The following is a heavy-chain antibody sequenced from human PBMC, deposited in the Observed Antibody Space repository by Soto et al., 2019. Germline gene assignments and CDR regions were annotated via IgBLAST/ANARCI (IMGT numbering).Heavy chain of an antibody. V-gene: IGHV6-1*01. CDR1: GDSVSSNSAA. CDR2: TYYRSKWYN. CDR3: ARGHAFDI. Sequence: PSQTLSLTCAISGDSVSSNSAAWNGSTQSPSRGLEWLGRTYYRSKWYNDYAVSVKSRIPITPGTSKDQSSLQLDSVTPEDTAVYYCARGHAFDIWGQGTMVTVSS. J-gene: IGHJ3*02.